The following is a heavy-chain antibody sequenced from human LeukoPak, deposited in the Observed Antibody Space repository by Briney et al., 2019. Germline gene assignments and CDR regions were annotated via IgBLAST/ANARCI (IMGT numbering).Heavy chain of an antibody. D-gene: IGHD3-16*01. V-gene: IGHV1-18*01. Sequence: ASVKVSCKASDYTFSTYVISWVRQAPGQGPEWMGWISPSKGNAIYAQKLQGRLTITTDASTGTASMQLRSLTSDATAAHFFATAQDSGEYVLGYFDYWGQGTLVTVSS. CDR2: ISPSKGNA. CDR1: DYTFSTYV. CDR3: ATAQDSGEYVLGYFDY. J-gene: IGHJ4*02.